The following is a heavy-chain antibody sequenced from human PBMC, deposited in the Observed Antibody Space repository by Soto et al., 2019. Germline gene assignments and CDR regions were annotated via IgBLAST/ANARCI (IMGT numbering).Heavy chain of an antibody. J-gene: IGHJ6*02. V-gene: IGHV4-34*01. CDR3: ARGERGYSSSSHYYYYGMDV. D-gene: IGHD6-6*01. CDR2: IHHSGST. CDR1: GGSFDGYY. Sequence: SETLSLTCALYGGSFDGYYWSWIRQSPGKGLEWIGEIHHSGSTKYNPSLKSRVSLSVDTSTKQFSLKMTSMTAADRGVYYCARGERGYSSSSHYYYYGMDVWGQGTTVTVSS.